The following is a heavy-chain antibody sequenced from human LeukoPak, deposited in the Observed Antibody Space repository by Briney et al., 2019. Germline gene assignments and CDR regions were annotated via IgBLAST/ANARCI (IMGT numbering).Heavy chain of an antibody. CDR1: GFTFSSYA. Sequence: QAGGSLRLSCAASGFTFSSYAMSWVRQAPGKGLEWVSAISGSGGSTYYADSVKGRFTISRDNSKNTLYLQMNSLRAEDTAVYYCARDRGSSWYPRYGMDVWGQGTTVTVSS. CDR3: ARDRGSSWYPRYGMDV. D-gene: IGHD6-13*01. J-gene: IGHJ6*02. V-gene: IGHV3-23*01. CDR2: ISGSGGST.